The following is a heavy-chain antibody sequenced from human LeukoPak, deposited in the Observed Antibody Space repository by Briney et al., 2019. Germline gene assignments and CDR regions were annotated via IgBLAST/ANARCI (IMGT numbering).Heavy chain of an antibody. V-gene: IGHV4-4*07. CDR2: IITSGST. Sequence: PSETLSLTCSVSSGSISSYYWSWIRHPAGKGLEWIGRIITSGSTNYNPSLKSRVTMSVDTSKNQFSLKLDSMTAADTAVYYCAREVATANGRVFDYWGQGTLVTVSS. CDR1: SGSISSYY. D-gene: IGHD5-12*01. J-gene: IGHJ4*02. CDR3: AREVATANGRVFDY.